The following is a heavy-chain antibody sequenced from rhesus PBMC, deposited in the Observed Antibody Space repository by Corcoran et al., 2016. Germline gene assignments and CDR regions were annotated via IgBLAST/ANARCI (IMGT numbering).Heavy chain of an antibody. V-gene: IGHV4-106*01. CDR1: GGSLHVYYL. J-gene: IGHJ4*01. Sequence: QVQLQSSGPGVVQPSATLSLPCAVSGGSLHVYYLFSWTLQPAGKGLEWIGYIYGGSGSTSYNPTLKSRVIISIDTSKTQFSLKLSSVTAADTAVYYCARGGDSWYYFDYWGQGVLVTVSS. CDR2: IYGGSGST. CDR3: ARGGDSWYYFDY. D-gene: IGHD1-1*01.